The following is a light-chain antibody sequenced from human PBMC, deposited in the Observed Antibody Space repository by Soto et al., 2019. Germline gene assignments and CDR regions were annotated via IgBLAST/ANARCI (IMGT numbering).Light chain of an antibody. CDR3: MQALQTPLT. V-gene: IGKV2-28*01. CDR1: QSLLFSNGANY. J-gene: IGKJ4*01. CDR2: LGS. Sequence: DIVMTQSPLSLSVTPGEPASISCRSSQSLLFSNGANYLDWYLQKPGQSPQLLIYLGSNRASGVPDMFSGSGSATDFTLKISRVEAEDVGIYYCMQALQTPLTFGGGTKVEIK.